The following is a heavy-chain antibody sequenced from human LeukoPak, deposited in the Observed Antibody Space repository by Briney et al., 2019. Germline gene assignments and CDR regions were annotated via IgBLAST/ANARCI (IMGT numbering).Heavy chain of an antibody. V-gene: IGHV3-30*04. CDR2: ISYDGSNK. J-gene: IGHJ6*04. CDR1: GFTFSSYA. Sequence: PGRSLRLSCAASGFTFSSYAMHWVRQAPGKGLEWVAVISYDGSNKYYADSVKGRFTISRDNSKNTLYLQMNSPRAEDTAVYYCARGEQQLNYYYYYGMDVWGKGTTVTVSS. D-gene: IGHD6-13*01. CDR3: ARGEQQLNYYYYYGMDV.